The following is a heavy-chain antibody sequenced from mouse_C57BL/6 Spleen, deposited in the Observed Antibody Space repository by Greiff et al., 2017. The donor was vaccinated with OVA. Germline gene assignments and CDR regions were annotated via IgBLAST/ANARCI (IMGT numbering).Heavy chain of an antibody. CDR3: ARPYYYGSSPFAY. J-gene: IGHJ3*01. CDR2: INPSNGGT. CDR1: GYTFTSSW. Sequence: QVHVKQPGTELVKPGASVKLSCKASGYTFTSSWMHWVKQRPGQGLEWIGNINPSNGGTNYNEKFKSKATLTVDKSSSTAYMQLSSLTSEESAVYYCARPYYYGSSPFAYWGQGTLVTVSA. V-gene: IGHV1-53*01. D-gene: IGHD1-1*01.